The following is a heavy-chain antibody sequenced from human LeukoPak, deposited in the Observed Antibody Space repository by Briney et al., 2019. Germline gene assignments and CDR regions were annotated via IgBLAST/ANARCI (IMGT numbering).Heavy chain of an antibody. V-gene: IGHV4-59*08. D-gene: IGHD1-26*01. CDR2: IYYSGST. J-gene: IGHJ3*02. CDR3: ARQDKLPRAFDI. Sequence: SETLSLTCTVSGGSISSYYWSWIRQPPGKGLEWIGYIYYSGSTNYNPSLKSRVTISVDTSKNQFSLKLSSVTAADTAVYYCARQDKLPRAFDIWGQGTMVTVSS. CDR1: GGSISSYY.